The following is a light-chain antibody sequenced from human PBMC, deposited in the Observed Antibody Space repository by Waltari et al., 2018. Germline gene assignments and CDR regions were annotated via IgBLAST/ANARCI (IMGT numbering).Light chain of an antibody. Sequence: QSVLTQQPSVSEAPRQRVTIACSGSSSNIGNNVVHWYQQVPGEAPKLLIYYDDMLPSGVSDRFSGSRSGTSASLAISGLQSEDEADYYCAAWDDNLNAVVFGGGTKVTVL. CDR3: AAWDDNLNAVV. CDR1: SSNIGNNV. V-gene: IGLV1-36*01. CDR2: YDD. J-gene: IGLJ2*01.